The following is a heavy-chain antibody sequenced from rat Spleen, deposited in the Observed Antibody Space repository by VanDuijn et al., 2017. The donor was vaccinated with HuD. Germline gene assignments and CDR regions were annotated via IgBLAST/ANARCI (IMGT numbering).Heavy chain of an antibody. CDR2: ISTGGGNT. J-gene: IGHJ2*01. D-gene: IGHD1-7*01. CDR1: GFTYSDYV. V-gene: IGHV5S23*01. CDR3: ATTYFGYGYFDY. Sequence: EVQLVESGGGLVQPGRSLKLSCAASGFTYSDYVMAWVRQAPTKGLEWVASISTGGGNTYYRDSVKGRFTISRDNAKSTLYLQMDSLRSEDTATYYCATTYFGYGYFDYWGQGVMVTVSS.